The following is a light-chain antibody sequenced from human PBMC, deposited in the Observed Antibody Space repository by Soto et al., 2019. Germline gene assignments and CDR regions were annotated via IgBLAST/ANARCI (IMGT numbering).Light chain of an antibody. CDR2: DAS. Sequence: EIVLTQSPATLSLSPGERAALSCRASQSVSSYLAWYQQKPGQAPRLLIYDASNMATGIPARFSGSGSGTDFTLTISSLEPEDFAVYYCQLRSNWAWTFGQGTKVEIK. CDR1: QSVSSY. CDR3: QLRSNWAWT. V-gene: IGKV3-11*01. J-gene: IGKJ1*01.